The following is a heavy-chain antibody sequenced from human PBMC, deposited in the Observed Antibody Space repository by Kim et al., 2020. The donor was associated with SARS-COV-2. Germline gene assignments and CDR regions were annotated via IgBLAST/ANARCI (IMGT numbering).Heavy chain of an antibody. J-gene: IGHJ4*02. CDR1: GFTFTTYS. V-gene: IGHV3-23*01. CDR3: ARRSRDPGGFDY. Sequence: GGSLRLSCAASGFTFTTYSMTWVRQSPGEGLEWISSINSCGDDTYYADSVKGRFTISRDTSRNTVYLQMNGLRAEDTAVYYCARRSRDPGGFDYWGQGTL. CDR2: INSCGDDT. D-gene: IGHD3-10*01.